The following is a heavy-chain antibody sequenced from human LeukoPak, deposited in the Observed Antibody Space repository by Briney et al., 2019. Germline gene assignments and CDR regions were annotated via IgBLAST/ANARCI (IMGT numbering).Heavy chain of an antibody. CDR3: ARGLTSGYYGSYYMDV. D-gene: IGHD3-22*01. CDR1: GGSISSYY. J-gene: IGHJ6*03. Sequence: SETLSLTCTVSGGSISSYYWTWLRQPPGKGLEWIGYVYYSGSTNYNPSLRSRVTISLDTSKNQFSLKLRSVTAADTAVYYCARGLTSGYYGSYYMDVWGRGTTLTVSS. V-gene: IGHV4-59*01. CDR2: VYYSGST.